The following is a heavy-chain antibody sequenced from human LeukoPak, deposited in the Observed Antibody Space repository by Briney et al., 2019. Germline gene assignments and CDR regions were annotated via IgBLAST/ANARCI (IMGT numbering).Heavy chain of an antibody. CDR3: TTGALDY. CDR1: GFSFTNAW. J-gene: IGHJ4*02. D-gene: IGHD3-10*01. Sequence: GVSLRLSCSASGFSFTNAWMSWVREAPGMGLEWVGCIRSKADGGTTDYTAPVKGRFSMSRDDSNNMLYLQMNSLKTEDTAVYYCTTGALDYWGQGTLVTVSS. CDR2: IRSKADGGTT. V-gene: IGHV3-15*01.